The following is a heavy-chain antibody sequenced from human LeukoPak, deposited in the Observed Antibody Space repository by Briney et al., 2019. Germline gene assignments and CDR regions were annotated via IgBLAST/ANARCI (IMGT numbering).Heavy chain of an antibody. CDR2: IYPGDSDT. Sequence: HGESLKISCKGSGYTFSNYWIGWVRQMPGKGLEWMGLIYPGDSDTRYSPSFQGQVTISADKSITTAYLQWSSLKASDTAMYYCATNFNYGGNSGDAFDIWGQGTMVTVSS. CDR3: ATNFNYGGNSGDAFDI. D-gene: IGHD4-23*01. V-gene: IGHV5-51*01. J-gene: IGHJ3*02. CDR1: GYTFSNYW.